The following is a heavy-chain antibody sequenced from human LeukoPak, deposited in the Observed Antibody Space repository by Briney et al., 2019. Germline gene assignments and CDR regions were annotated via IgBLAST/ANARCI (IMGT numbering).Heavy chain of an antibody. CDR2: MYYTGST. CDR1: GGSLSSGDYY. J-gene: IGHJ5*02. Sequence: NRLQTLSLTCTVSGGSLSSGDYYCRWICQPPGKGLEWIAYMYYTGSTYYNPSLKSRVTMSADTSKKQRSLKLSSVTAADTAVYYCARPYYYDSRIDPWGQGILVTVSP. CDR3: ARPYYYDSRIDP. V-gene: IGHV4-30-4*01. D-gene: IGHD3-22*01.